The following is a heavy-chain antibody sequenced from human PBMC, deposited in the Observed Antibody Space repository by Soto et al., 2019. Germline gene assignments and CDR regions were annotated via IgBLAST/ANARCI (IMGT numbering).Heavy chain of an antibody. CDR3: TKRRNVLRFLEWSSGMEV. CDR2: ISDDGSNK. D-gene: IGHD3-3*01. Sequence: GSLRLSCAASGFTFSNYGMHWVRQAPGKGLEWVAFISDDGSNKYYADSMKGRFTMSRDNSKSTLYLQMNSLRVEDTAVYYCTKRRNVLRFLEWSSGMEVWGQGTTVTVSS. J-gene: IGHJ6*02. V-gene: IGHV3-30*18. CDR1: GFTFSNYG.